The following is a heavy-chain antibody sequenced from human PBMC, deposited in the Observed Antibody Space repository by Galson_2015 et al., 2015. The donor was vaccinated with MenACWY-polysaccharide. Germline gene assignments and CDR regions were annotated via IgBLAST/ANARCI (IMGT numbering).Heavy chain of an antibody. J-gene: IGHJ6*02. CDR3: AGRSLEWLFVVYGMDV. V-gene: IGHV3-74*01. Sequence: SLRLSCAASGFSFSIYFMHWVRQAPGKVWVSRINPDGSNPIYADSVKGRFTVSRDNAKNTLYLQLSSLRAEDTGVYYCAGRSLEWLFVVYGMDVWGQGTPVTVSS. CDR2: INPDGSNP. D-gene: IGHD3-3*01. CDR1: GFSFSIYF.